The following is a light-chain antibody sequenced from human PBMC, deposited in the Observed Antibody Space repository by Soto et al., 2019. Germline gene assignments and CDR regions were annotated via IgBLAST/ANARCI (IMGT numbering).Light chain of an antibody. CDR1: QSISSW. J-gene: IGKJ1*01. V-gene: IGKV1-5*03. Sequence: DIQMTQSPSTLSASVGDRVTITCRASQSISSWLAWYQQKPGKAPNLLIYKESILESGVPSRFSGSGSGTEFTLTISSLQPDDFATYYCQQYNSYWTFGQGTKVEIK. CDR3: QQYNSYWT. CDR2: KES.